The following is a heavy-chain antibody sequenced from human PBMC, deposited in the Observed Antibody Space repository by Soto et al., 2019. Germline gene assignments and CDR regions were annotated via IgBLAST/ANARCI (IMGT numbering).Heavy chain of an antibody. J-gene: IGHJ6*02. CDR3: AKGGNNWNDAGGMDV. CDR1: GFTFSSYG. D-gene: IGHD1-20*01. Sequence: QVQLVESGGGVVQPGRSLRLSCAASGFTFSSYGMHWVRQAPGKGLEWVAVISYDGSNKYYADSVKGRFTISRDNSKNTRYLQMNSLRAEDTAVYYCAKGGNNWNDAGGMDVWGQGTTVTVSS. CDR2: ISYDGSNK. V-gene: IGHV3-30*18.